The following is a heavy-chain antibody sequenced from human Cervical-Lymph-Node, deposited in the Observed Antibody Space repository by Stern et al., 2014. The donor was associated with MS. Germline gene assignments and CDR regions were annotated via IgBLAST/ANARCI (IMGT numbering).Heavy chain of an antibody. D-gene: IGHD2-2*02. CDR2: ISHDGNNK. V-gene: IGHV3-30*18. CDR3: AKDATMNIPSGYFDY. Sequence: QVQLVESGGGVVQPGRSLRLSCAASGFTFSSYGMHWVRQAPGKGLEWVAVISHDGNNKYYADSVKGRFTISRDNSKNTLYLQMISLRSEDTAVFYCAKDATMNIPSGYFDYWGQGTLVTVSS. J-gene: IGHJ4*02. CDR1: GFTFSSYG.